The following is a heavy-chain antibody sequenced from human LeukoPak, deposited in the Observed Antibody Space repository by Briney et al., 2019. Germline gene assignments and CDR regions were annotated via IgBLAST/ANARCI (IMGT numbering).Heavy chain of an antibody. Sequence: SETLSLTCTVSGGSISSSSYYWSWIRQPPGKGLEWIGYIYYSGSTNYNPSLKSRVTISVDTSKNQFSLKLSSVTAADTAVYYCARDRAGFDYWGQGTLVTVSS. CDR2: IYYSGST. CDR1: GGSISSSSYY. J-gene: IGHJ4*02. V-gene: IGHV4-61*01. D-gene: IGHD3-10*01. CDR3: ARDRAGFDY.